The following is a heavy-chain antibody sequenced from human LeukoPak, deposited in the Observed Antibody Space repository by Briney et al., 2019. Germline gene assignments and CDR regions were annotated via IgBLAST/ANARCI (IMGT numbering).Heavy chain of an antibody. CDR1: GYTFTSYD. J-gene: IGHJ4*02. D-gene: IGHD2-8*01. Sequence: GASVKVSCKASGYTFTSYDINWVRQATGQGLEWMGWMNPNSGNTNYAQKLQGRVTMTTDTSTSTAYMELRSLRSDDTAVYYCARGQWSNSIDYWGQGTLVTVSS. CDR2: MNPNSGNT. V-gene: IGHV1-8*01. CDR3: ARGQWSNSIDY.